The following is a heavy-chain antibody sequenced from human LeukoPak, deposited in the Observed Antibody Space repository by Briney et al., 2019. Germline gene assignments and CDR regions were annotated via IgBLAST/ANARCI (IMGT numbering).Heavy chain of an antibody. Sequence: GGSLRLSCAASGFTFSSYGMHWVRQAPGKGLEWVAVISYDGSNKYYADSVKGRFTTSRDNSKNTLYLQMNSLSAEDTAVYYCAKDLRGYCSSTSCWFYYYYYGMDVWGQGTTVTVSS. CDR3: AKDLRGYCSSTSCWFYYYYYGMDV. CDR1: GFTFSSYG. J-gene: IGHJ6*02. V-gene: IGHV3-30*18. CDR2: ISYDGSNK. D-gene: IGHD2-2*01.